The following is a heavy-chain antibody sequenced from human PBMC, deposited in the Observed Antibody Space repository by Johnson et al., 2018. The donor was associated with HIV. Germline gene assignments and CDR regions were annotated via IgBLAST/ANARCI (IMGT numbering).Heavy chain of an antibody. Sequence: QVQLVESGGGVVQPGGSLRLSCVASGFTFSRYGMQWVRQAPGKGLECVAVISSDGSNEYYADSVKGRFTLSRDNPKNTLYLQMNSLRAEDTAVYYCARVKSYGDYVGLDAFDIWGQGTMVTVSS. D-gene: IGHD4-17*01. J-gene: IGHJ3*02. CDR3: ARVKSYGDYVGLDAFDI. V-gene: IGHV3-30*03. CDR1: GFTFSRYG. CDR2: ISSDGSNE.